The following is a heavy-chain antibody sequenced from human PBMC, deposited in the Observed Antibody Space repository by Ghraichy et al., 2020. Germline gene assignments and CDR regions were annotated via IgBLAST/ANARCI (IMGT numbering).Heavy chain of an antibody. D-gene: IGHD6-19*01. Sequence: GGSLRLSCAASGFTVSSNYMNWVRQAPGKGLEWVSVIYSGGRTYYADSVKGRFTISRDNSKNTLYLQMNSLRAEDTAVYYCARGVAVADLGAFDIWGQGTMVTVSS. CDR2: IYSGGRT. CDR1: GFTVSSNY. CDR3: ARGVAVADLGAFDI. J-gene: IGHJ3*02. V-gene: IGHV3-53*01.